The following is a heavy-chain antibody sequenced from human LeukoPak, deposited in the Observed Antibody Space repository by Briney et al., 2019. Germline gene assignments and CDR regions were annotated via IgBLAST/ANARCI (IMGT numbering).Heavy chain of an antibody. Sequence: SETLSLTCAVYGGSFSGYYWSWIRQPPGKGLDWIGEINHSGSTNYNPSLKSRVTISVDTSKNQFSLKLSSVTAADTAVYYCARGDSSGWYEGYDYWGQGTLVTVSS. V-gene: IGHV4-34*01. CDR2: INHSGST. J-gene: IGHJ4*02. CDR3: ARGDSSGWYEGYDY. CDR1: GGSFSGYY. D-gene: IGHD6-19*01.